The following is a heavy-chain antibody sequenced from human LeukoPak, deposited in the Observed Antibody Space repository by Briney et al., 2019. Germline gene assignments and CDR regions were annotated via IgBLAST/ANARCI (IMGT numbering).Heavy chain of an antibody. D-gene: IGHD2-8*01. CDR2: ISYDGSNK. J-gene: IGHJ4*02. CDR1: GFTFSSYA. Sequence: GGSLRLSCAASGFTFSSYAMRWVRQAPGKGLEWVAVISYDGSNKYYADSVKGRFTISRDNSKNTLYLQMNSLRAEDTAVYYCARDQGVVLMVYGFDYWGQGALVTVSS. V-gene: IGHV3-30-3*01. CDR3: ARDQGVVLMVYGFDY.